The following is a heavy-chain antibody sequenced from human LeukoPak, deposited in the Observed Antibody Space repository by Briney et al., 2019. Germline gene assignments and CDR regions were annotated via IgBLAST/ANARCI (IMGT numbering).Heavy chain of an antibody. V-gene: IGHV4-34*01. Sequence: ETSETLSLTCAVYGGSFSGYYWSWIRQPPGKGLEWIGEINHSGSTNYNPSLKSRVTISVDTSKYQFSLKLSSVTAADTAVYYCARGSGWYYFDYWGQGTLVTVSS. D-gene: IGHD6-19*01. CDR2: INHSGST. CDR3: ARGSGWYYFDY. J-gene: IGHJ4*02. CDR1: GGSFSGYY.